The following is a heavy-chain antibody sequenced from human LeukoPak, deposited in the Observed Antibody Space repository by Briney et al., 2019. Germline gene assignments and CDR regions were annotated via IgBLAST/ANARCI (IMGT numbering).Heavy chain of an antibody. CDR2: IYTSGST. CDR3: ARLWVSTTYDAFDL. Sequence: PETLSLTCTVSGDSISSYYWSWIRQPPGKGLEWIGYIYTSGSTNYNPSLKSRVTISVDTSKNQFSLKLSSVTAADAAVYYCARLWVSTTYDAFDLWGQGTMVTVSS. V-gene: IGHV4-4*09. CDR1: GDSISSYY. J-gene: IGHJ3*01. D-gene: IGHD1-26*01.